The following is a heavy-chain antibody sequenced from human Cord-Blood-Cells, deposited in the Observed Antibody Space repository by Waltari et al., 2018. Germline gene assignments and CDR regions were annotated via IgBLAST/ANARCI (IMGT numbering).Heavy chain of an antibody. D-gene: IGHD6-13*01. V-gene: IGHV4-30-2*01. CDR1: GGSISSGGYS. CDR2: IYHSGST. J-gene: IGHJ4*02. CDR3: ARVVISSSWFDY. Sequence: QLQLQESGSGLVKPSQTLSLTCAVSGGSISSGGYSWSWIRQPPGKGLEWIGYIYHSGSTDYNPSLKSRVTISVDRPKNQFSLKLSSVTAADTAVYYCARVVISSSWFDYWGQGTLVTVSS.